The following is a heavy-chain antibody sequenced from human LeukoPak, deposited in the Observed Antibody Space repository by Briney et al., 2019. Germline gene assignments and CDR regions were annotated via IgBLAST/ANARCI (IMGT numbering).Heavy chain of an antibody. CDR2: MYMSGSA. J-gene: IGHJ3*02. CDR1: GGSISTYY. V-gene: IGHV4-4*09. D-gene: IGHD5-24*01. CDR3: ARLQDGYNYYAFDI. Sequence: SDTLSLTCTVSGGSISTYYWSWIRQPPGKGLEWIGYMYMSGSAYYNLSLKSRVTISVDTSKNQFSLKLSSVTAADTAVYYCARLQDGYNYYAFDIWGQGTMVTVSS.